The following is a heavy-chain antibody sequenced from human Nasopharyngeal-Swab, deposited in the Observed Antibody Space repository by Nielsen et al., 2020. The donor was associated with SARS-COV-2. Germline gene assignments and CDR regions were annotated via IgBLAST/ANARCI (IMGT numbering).Heavy chain of an antibody. D-gene: IGHD6-19*01. CDR1: GGTFSSHA. V-gene: IGHV1-69*13. CDR3: ARGGWKRYYYYYYMDV. J-gene: IGHJ6*03. CDR2: IIPIFGTA. Sequence: SVKVSCKASGGTFSSHAISWVRQAPGQGLEWMGGIIPIFGTANYAQKFQGRVTITADESTSTAYMELSSLRSEDTAVYYCARGGWKRYYYYYYMDVWGKGITVTVSS.